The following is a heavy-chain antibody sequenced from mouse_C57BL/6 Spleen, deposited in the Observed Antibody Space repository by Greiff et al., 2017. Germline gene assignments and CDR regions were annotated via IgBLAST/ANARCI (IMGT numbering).Heavy chain of an antibody. Sequence: QVQLQQSGAELVRPGASVTLSCKASGYTFTDYEMHWVKQTPVHGLEWIGAIDPETGGTAYNQKFKGKAILTADKSSSTAYMELRSLTSEDSAVYYCTRVANFYFDYWGQGTTLTVSS. CDR3: TRVANFYFDY. V-gene: IGHV1-15*01. CDR2: IDPETGGT. CDR1: GYTFTDYE. D-gene: IGHD1-1*02. J-gene: IGHJ2*01.